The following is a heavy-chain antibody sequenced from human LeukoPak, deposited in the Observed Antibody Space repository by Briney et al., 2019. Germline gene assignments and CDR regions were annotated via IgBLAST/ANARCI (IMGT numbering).Heavy chain of an antibody. D-gene: IGHD6-13*01. CDR2: INPNSGST. CDR1: GYTFTGYY. J-gene: IGHJ4*02. V-gene: IGHV1-2*02. CDR3: ARGRAGDY. Sequence: ASVKASCKASGYTFTGYYMHWVRQAPGQGLEWMGWINPNSGSTNYAQKFQGRVTMTRDTSISTAYMELSRLRSDDTAVYYCARGRAGDYWGQGTLVTVSS.